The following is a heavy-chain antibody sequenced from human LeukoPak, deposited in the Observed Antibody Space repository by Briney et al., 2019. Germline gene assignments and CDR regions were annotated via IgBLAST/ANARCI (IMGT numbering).Heavy chain of an antibody. V-gene: IGHV3-7*01. CDR1: GFTFSSYW. D-gene: IGHD3-9*01. CDR3: ARGVDILTGYYGEFYV. J-gene: IGHJ4*02. CDR2: IKQGGSKK. Sequence: PGGSLRLSCAASGFTFSSYWMSWVRQAPGKGLEWVANIKQGGSKKYYVDSVKGRLTICRDNAKNSLYLQMNSLRAEDTAVYYCARGVDILTGYYGEFYVWGQGTLVTVSS.